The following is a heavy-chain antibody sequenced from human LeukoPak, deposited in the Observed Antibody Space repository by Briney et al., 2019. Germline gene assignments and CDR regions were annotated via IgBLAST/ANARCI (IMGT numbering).Heavy chain of an antibody. CDR3: ARGQRPQYTSTWDNWFDP. CDR1: GFPFSSYE. V-gene: IGHV3-48*03. D-gene: IGHD2-2*01. Sequence: PGGSLRLSCAASGFPFSSYEMNWVRQAPGERLQWVSYISSSGNKIYYAASVKGRFTISRDNAENSLYLQIDSLRAEDTSVYYCARGQRPQYTSTWDNWFDPWGQGTQVTVSS. CDR2: ISSSGNKI. J-gene: IGHJ5*02.